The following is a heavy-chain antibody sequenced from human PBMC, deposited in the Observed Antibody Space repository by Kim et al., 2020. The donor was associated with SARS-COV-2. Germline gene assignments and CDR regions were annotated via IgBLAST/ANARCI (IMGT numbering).Heavy chain of an antibody. CDR1: GFTFSSYG. J-gene: IGHJ6*02. CDR3: AKSALRGVFAGDYYYGMDV. Sequence: GGSLRLSCAASGFTFSSYGMHWVRQAPGKGLEWVAVISYDGSNKYYADSVKGRFTISRDNSKNTLYLQMNSLRAEDTAVYYCAKSALRGVFAGDYYYGMDVWGQGTTVTVSS. CDR2: ISYDGSNK. V-gene: IGHV3-30*18. D-gene: IGHD4-17*01.